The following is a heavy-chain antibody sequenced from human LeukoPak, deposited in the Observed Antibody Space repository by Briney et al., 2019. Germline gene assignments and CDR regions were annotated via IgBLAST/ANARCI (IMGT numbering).Heavy chain of an antibody. CDR2: INSITNDGTT. Sequence: GGSLRLSCVASGVTISNAWMTWVRQAPGKGLEWVGRINSITNDGTTDYAAPVKGRFTISRDDSKNTLYLQMNSPKTEDTAVYYCAATRGHKSYDWDWGQGTLVTVSS. D-gene: IGHD3-16*01. V-gene: IGHV3-15*01. CDR3: AATRGHKSYDWD. CDR1: GVTISNAW. J-gene: IGHJ4*02.